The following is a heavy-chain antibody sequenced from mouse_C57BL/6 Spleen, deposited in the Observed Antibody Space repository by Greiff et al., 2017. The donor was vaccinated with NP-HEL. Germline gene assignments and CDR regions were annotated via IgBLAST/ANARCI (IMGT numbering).Heavy chain of an antibody. CDR1: GFNIKDYY. D-gene: IGHD1-1*01. J-gene: IGHJ3*01. Sequence: VQLQQSGAELVKPGASVKFSCTASGFNIKDYYMHWVKQRTEQGLEWIGRLYPEDGETKYAPKFQGKAPITADTSSNTANLQISSLTSEDTAVYYCATYYYGSSDRFAYWGQGTLVTVSA. V-gene: IGHV14-2*01. CDR3: ATYYYGSSDRFAY. CDR2: LYPEDGET.